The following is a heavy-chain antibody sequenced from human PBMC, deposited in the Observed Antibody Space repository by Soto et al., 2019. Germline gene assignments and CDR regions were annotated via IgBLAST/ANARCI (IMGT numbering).Heavy chain of an antibody. J-gene: IGHJ4*02. CDR3: AKVKYGSGPQYYFDY. CDR1: GFTFSSYA. CDR2: ISGSGGST. Sequence: GVSLRLSCAASGFTFSSYAMSWVRQAPGKGLEWVSAISGSGGSTYYADSVKGRFTISRDNSKNTLYLQMNSLRAEDTAVYYCAKVKYGSGPQYYFDYWGQGNLVTVSS. D-gene: IGHD3-10*01. V-gene: IGHV3-23*01.